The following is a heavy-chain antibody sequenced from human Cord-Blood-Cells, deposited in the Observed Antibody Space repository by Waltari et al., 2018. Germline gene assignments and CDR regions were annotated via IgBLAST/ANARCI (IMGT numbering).Heavy chain of an antibody. CDR3: ARGTKLEYAFDI. V-gene: IGHV4-34*01. Sequence: QVQLQQWGAGLLKPSETLSLTCAVYGGSFSGYYWSWIRQPPGKGLEWIGEINHSGSTNCNPSLKSRVTISVDTSKNQFSLKLSSVTAADTAVYYCARGTKLEYAFDIWGQGTMVTVSS. CDR1: GGSFSGYY. D-gene: IGHD1-1*01. J-gene: IGHJ3*02. CDR2: INHSGST.